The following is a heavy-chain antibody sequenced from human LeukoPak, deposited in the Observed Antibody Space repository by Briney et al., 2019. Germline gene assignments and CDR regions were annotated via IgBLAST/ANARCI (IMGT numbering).Heavy chain of an antibody. CDR2: LYNDGST. CDR3: ANVRG. D-gene: IGHD3-10*02. V-gene: IGHV3-53*01. Sequence: GGSLRLSCTVSGFSVISNYMSWVRQAPGKGLEWVSVLYNDGSTYYEDSVKGRFTISRDNSKNILYLQMDSLRAEDTAVYYCANVRGWGQGTLVTVSS. J-gene: IGHJ4*02. CDR1: GFSVISNY.